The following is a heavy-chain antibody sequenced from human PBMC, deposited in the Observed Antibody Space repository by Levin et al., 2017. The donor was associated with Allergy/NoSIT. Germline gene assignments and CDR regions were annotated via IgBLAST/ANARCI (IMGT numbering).Heavy chain of an antibody. CDR3: AREEYSSSLDAFDI. J-gene: IGHJ3*02. Sequence: PGESLKISCKASGYTFTSYAMNWVRQAPGQGLEWMGWINTNTGNPTYAQGFTGRFVFSLDTSVSTAYLQISSLKAEDTAVYYCAREEYSSSLDAFDIWGQGTMVTVSS. D-gene: IGHD6-13*01. CDR2: INTNTGNP. CDR1: GYTFTSYA. V-gene: IGHV7-4-1*02.